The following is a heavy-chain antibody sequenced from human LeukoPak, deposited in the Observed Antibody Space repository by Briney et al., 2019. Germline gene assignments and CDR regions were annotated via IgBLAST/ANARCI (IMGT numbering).Heavy chain of an antibody. D-gene: IGHD3-10*01. Sequence: ASVKVSCKASGGTFSYAISWLRQAPGQGLEWMGGIIPVFGPAKYAQKFQGRVTITAEKATSTAYMELNSLRSEDTAVYYCARALVRELYSNWGQGTLVTVSS. V-gene: IGHV1-69*06. J-gene: IGHJ4*02. CDR2: IIPVFGPA. CDR3: ARALVRELYSN. CDR1: GGTFSYA.